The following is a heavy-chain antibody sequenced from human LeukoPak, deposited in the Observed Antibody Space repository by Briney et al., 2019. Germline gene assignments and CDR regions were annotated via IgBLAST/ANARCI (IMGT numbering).Heavy chain of an antibody. D-gene: IGHD6-13*01. Sequence: GGSLRLSCAASGFTVSSHYMSWVRQAPGMGLEWVSVIYSDGTTYYADSVKGRFTISRDNFKNTLYLQMNSLRAEDTAVYYCARESIDAADRMLDYWGQGALVTVSS. CDR3: ARESIDAADRMLDY. J-gene: IGHJ4*02. CDR2: IYSDGTT. V-gene: IGHV3-66*01. CDR1: GFTVSSHY.